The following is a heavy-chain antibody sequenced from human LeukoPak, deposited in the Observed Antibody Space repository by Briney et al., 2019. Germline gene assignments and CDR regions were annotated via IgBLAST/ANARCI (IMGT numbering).Heavy chain of an antibody. J-gene: IGHJ6*03. CDR3: ARREFYYYYYYYMDV. CDR1: GFTFSSYW. Sequence: GGSLRLSCAASGFTFSSYWMSWVRQAPGKGLEWVANIKQDGSEKYYVDSVKGRFTTSRDNAKNSLYLQMNSLRAEDTAVYYCARREFYYYYYYYMDVWGKGTTVTVSS. CDR2: IKQDGSEK. V-gene: IGHV3-7*01. D-gene: IGHD3-10*01.